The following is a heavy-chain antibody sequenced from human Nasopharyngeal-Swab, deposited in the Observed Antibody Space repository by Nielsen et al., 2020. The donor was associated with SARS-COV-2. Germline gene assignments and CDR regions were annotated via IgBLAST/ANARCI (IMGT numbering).Heavy chain of an antibody. V-gene: IGHV3-11*04. Sequence: GGSLRLSCAASGSTFSDYYMSWIRQAPGKGLEWVSYISSSGSTIYYADSVKGRFTISRDNAKNSLYLQMNSLRAEDTAVYYCARDRHGYDILTGYRRANNWFDPWGQGTLVTVSS. J-gene: IGHJ5*02. CDR1: GSTFSDYY. D-gene: IGHD3-9*01. CDR2: ISSSGSTI. CDR3: ARDRHGYDILTGYRRANNWFDP.